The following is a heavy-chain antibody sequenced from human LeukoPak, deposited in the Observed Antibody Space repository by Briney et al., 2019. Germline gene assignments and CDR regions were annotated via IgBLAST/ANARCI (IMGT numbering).Heavy chain of an antibody. Sequence: GGSLRLSCAASGFTFSSYAMSWVRQAPGKGLEWVLAISGSGGSTYYADSVKGRFTISRDNPKNTLYPQMNSLRAEDTAVYYCAKGHMVRGEFPGYWGQGTLVTVSS. J-gene: IGHJ4*02. D-gene: IGHD3-10*01. CDR1: GFTFSSYA. CDR3: AKGHMVRGEFPGY. V-gene: IGHV3-23*01. CDR2: ISGSGGST.